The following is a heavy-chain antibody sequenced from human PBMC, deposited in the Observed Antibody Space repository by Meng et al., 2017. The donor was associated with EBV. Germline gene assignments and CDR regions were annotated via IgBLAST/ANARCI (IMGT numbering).Heavy chain of an antibody. V-gene: IGHV1-2*06. D-gene: IGHD6-19*01. J-gene: IGHJ4*02. CDR3: ARVGIAVAGTGDY. Sequence: QGQLVQVGAEVKKPGALVKVSFKASVYTFSGYYMNWVRQAPGQGLEWMGRINPNSGGTNYAQKFQGRVTMTRDTSISTAYMELSRLRSDDTAVYYCARVGIAVAGTGDYWGQGTLVTVSS. CDR1: VYTFSGYY. CDR2: INPNSGGT.